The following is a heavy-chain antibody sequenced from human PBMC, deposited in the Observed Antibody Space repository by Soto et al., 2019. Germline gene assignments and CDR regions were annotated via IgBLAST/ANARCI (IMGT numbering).Heavy chain of an antibody. V-gene: IGHV3-74*01. Sequence: EVQLVESGGGLVQPGGSLRLSCAASGFTFSSYWMHWVRQAPGKGLVWVSRINSDGSSTSYADSVKGRFTIPRDNAKNTLYLQMNSLRAEDTAVYYCARDSEYYYYGMDVWGQGTTVTVSS. CDR3: ARDSEYYYYGMDV. J-gene: IGHJ6*02. CDR1: GFTFSSYW. CDR2: INSDGSST.